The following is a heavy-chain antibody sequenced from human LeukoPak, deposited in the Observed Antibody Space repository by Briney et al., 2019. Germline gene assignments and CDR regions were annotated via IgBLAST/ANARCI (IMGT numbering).Heavy chain of an antibody. D-gene: IGHD1-1*01. CDR3: ARVGDWNDLVY. CDR1: GGSITNYW. Sequence: SETLSLTCTVSGGSITNYWWSWIRQPPGRGLEWTGYIYYSGSTTNYNPSLRGRATISVDASKNQFSLRLRSVTAADTAVYYCARVGDWNDLVYWGQGTLVSVSS. V-gene: IGHV4-59*01. J-gene: IGHJ4*02. CDR2: IYYSGSTT.